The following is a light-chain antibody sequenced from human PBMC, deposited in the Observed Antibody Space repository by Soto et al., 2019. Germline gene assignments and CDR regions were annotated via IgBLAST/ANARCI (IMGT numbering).Light chain of an antibody. V-gene: IGLV2-23*01. J-gene: IGLJ1*01. CDR1: SSDFGSYNL. Sequence: QSALPQPASVSGSPGQSITISCTGTSSDFGSYNLVSWYQQHPGKAPKLMIYEDSKRPSGVSNRFSGSKSGNTASLTISGLQAEDDADYYCCSYAGSSTYVFGTGTKLTVL. CDR3: CSYAGSSTYV. CDR2: EDS.